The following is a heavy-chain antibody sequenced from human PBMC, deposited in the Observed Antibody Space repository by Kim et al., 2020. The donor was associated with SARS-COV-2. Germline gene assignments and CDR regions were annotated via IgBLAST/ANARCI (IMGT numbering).Heavy chain of an antibody. CDR1: GYAFTGFY. CDR2: MNPENGDK. Sequence: ASVKVSCKTSGYAFTGFYVHWVRQAPGQGLEWMGWMNPENGDKRYGQKFQGRVTLTRDTSINTAYMDLSSLKSDDTAVYFCAKVMAGACCSFDIWGQGTMVTVSS. D-gene: IGHD2-15*01. J-gene: IGHJ3*02. CDR3: AKVMAGACCSFDI. V-gene: IGHV1-2*02.